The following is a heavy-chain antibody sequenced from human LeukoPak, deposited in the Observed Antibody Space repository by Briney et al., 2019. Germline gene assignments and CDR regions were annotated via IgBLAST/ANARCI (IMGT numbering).Heavy chain of an antibody. J-gene: IGHJ5*02. CDR3: ASTTGGSVGWFDP. CDR1: GGTFSSYA. CDR2: IIPILGIA. Sequence: SVKVSCKASGGTFSSYAISWVRQAPGQGLEWMGRIIPILGIANYAQKFQGRVTITADKSTSTAYMELSSLRSEDTAVYYCASTTGGSVGWFDPWGQGTLVTVSS. D-gene: IGHD3-16*01. V-gene: IGHV1-69*04.